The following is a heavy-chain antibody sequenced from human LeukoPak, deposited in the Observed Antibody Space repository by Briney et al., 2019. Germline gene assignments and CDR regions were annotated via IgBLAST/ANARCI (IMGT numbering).Heavy chain of an antibody. V-gene: IGHV1-2*02. D-gene: IGHD2-2*02. CDR1: GYTFTSYY. CDR2: INPNSGGT. J-gene: IGHJ3*01. CDR3: ARDRGLRLGYCSSTSCYTLEN. Sequence: ASVKVSCKASGYTFTSYYMHWVRQAPGQGLEWMGWINPNSGGTNYAQKFQGRVTMTRDTSISTAYMELSRLRSDDTAVYYCARDRGLRLGYCSSTSCYTLENWGQGTMVTVSS.